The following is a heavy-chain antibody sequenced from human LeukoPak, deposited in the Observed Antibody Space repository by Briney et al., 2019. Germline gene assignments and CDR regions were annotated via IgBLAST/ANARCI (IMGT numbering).Heavy chain of an antibody. CDR2: IYYSGST. CDR1: GGSISSYY. D-gene: IGHD2-15*01. CDR3: ARRGRFDAFDI. Sequence: SETLSLTCTVSGGSISSYYWSWIRQPPGKGLEWIGYIYYSGSTNYNPSLTSRVTISVDTSKNQFSLKLSSVTAADTAVYYCARRGRFDAFDIWGQGTMVTVSS. V-gene: IGHV4-59*01. J-gene: IGHJ3*02.